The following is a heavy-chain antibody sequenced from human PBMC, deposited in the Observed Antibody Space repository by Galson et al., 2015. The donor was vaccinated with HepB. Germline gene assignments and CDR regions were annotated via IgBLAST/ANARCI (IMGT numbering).Heavy chain of an antibody. V-gene: IGHV3-21*01. CDR1: GFTFSSYT. D-gene: IGHD1-26*01. J-gene: IGHJ4*02. CDR2: IHGSSRYI. CDR3: VRDSVWGEDPPNFDN. Sequence: SLRLPCAASGFTFSSYTMSWVRQAPGRGLEWVSSIHGSSRYIYYADSLRGRFTISRDNANNSLFLQLNRLEAEDTAVYFCVRDSVWGEDPPNFDNWGQGTLVAVSS.